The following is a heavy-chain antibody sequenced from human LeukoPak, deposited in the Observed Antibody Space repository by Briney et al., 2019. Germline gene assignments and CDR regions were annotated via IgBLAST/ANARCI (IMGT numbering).Heavy chain of an antibody. CDR1: GYPFSSYA. CDR2: ITADNGHT. J-gene: IGHJ4*02. D-gene: IGHD1/OR15-1a*01. CDR3: ARGSEQYYFDY. V-gene: IGHV1-3*01. Sequence: ASVTVSCKASGYPFSSYALHWVRQAPGQRREWMGWITADNGHTRYSQTFQGRVTITRDTSATTAYIELSSLRSEDTAVYYCARGSEQYYFDYWGQGTLVTVSS.